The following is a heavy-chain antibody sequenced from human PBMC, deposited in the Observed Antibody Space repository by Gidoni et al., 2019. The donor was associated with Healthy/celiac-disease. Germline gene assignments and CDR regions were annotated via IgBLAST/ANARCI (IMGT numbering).Heavy chain of an antibody. CDR2: INHSGST. D-gene: IGHD2-2*01. CDR1: GGSFRGYY. Sequence: QVQLQQWGAGLLKPSETLSLTCAVYGGSFRGYYWRWIRQPPGKGLEWIGEINHSGSTNYNPSLKSRVTISVDTSKNQFSLKLSSVTAADTAVYYCARGRYGDCSSTSCFSGWFDPWGQGTLVTVSS. J-gene: IGHJ5*02. V-gene: IGHV4-34*01. CDR3: ARGRYGDCSSTSCFSGWFDP.